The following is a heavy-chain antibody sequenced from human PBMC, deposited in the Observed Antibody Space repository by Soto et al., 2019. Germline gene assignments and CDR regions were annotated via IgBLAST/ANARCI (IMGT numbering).Heavy chain of an antibody. CDR1: GGSFSGYY. V-gene: IGHV4-34*01. Sequence: SETLSLTCAVYGGSFSGYYWSWIRQPPGKGLEWIGEINHSGSTNYNPSLKSRVTISVDTSKNQFSLKLSSVTAADTAVYYCARARKGYYDSSGYYGYWGQGTLVTVSS. J-gene: IGHJ4*02. D-gene: IGHD3-22*01. CDR2: INHSGST. CDR3: ARARKGYYDSSGYYGY.